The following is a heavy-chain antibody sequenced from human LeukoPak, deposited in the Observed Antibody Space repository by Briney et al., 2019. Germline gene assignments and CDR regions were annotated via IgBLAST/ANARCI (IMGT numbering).Heavy chain of an antibody. V-gene: IGHV3-7*01. J-gene: IGHJ4*02. Sequence: GGSLRLSCAASGFDFSNYWMSWVRQAPGKGLEWMANINYDGSEKYYVDSVKGRFTISRDNAKNSLYLQMNSLRVEDTAVYYCGRSEVTIPDSYWGQGTLVTVSS. D-gene: IGHD2-21*02. CDR1: GFDFSNYW. CDR2: INYDGSEK. CDR3: GRSEVTIPDSY.